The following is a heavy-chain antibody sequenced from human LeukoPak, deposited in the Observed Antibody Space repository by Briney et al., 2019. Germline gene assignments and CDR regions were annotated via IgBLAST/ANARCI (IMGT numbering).Heavy chain of an antibody. D-gene: IGHD3-22*01. V-gene: IGHV3-15*07. CDR2: IRSKADGGTP. Sequence: KSGGSLRLSCAASGFSFSDAWMNWVRQAPGKGLEWVGHIRSKADGGTPDYIAPVKGRFTLSRDDSKTTLYLQMNSLQTEDTAVYYCATDFYDSTWGQGTLVTVSS. CDR1: GFSFSDAW. J-gene: IGHJ5*02. CDR3: ATDFYDST.